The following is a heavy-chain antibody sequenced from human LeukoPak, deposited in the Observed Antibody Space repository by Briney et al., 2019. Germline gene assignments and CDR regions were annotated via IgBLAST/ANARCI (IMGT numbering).Heavy chain of an antibody. Sequence: ASVKVSCKASGYTFTGYYMHWVRQAPGQGLEWMGWINPNSGVTNYAQKFQGRVTMTRDTSISTAYMELSRLRSDDTAVYYCARVVVVAANNWFDPWGQGTLVTVSS. CDR2: INPNSGVT. D-gene: IGHD2-15*01. CDR3: ARVVVVAANNWFDP. V-gene: IGHV1-2*02. J-gene: IGHJ5*02. CDR1: GYTFTGYY.